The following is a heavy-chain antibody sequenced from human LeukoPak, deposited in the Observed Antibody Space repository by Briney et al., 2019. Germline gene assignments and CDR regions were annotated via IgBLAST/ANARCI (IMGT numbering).Heavy chain of an antibody. J-gene: IGHJ4*02. Sequence: PGGSLRLSCAASGFTFSSYARNWVRQAPGKGLEWVLDISGVDGKTYYADSVKGRFTISSDSSKNTLYLQMNSLRAEDTAVYYCAKGGSGWSYLDYWGQGALVTVSS. CDR1: GFTFSSYA. CDR2: ISGVDGKT. CDR3: AKGGSGWSYLDY. D-gene: IGHD6-19*01. V-gene: IGHV3-23*01.